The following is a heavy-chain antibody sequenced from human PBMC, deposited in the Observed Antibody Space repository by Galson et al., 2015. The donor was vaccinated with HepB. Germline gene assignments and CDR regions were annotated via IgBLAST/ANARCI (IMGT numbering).Heavy chain of an antibody. CDR1: GFTFSSYA. D-gene: IGHD3-16*01. Sequence: SLRLSCAASGFTFSSYAMSWVRQAPGKGLEWVSAIGSDGSSTFYADSVKGRSTISRDNSGNTLYLQMNRLRAEDTAIYYCAKDLVVRGDDYCYGMGVWGQGTPVTGS. CDR2: IGSDGSST. J-gene: IGHJ6*02. V-gene: IGHV3-23*01. CDR3: AKDLVVRGDDYCYGMGV.